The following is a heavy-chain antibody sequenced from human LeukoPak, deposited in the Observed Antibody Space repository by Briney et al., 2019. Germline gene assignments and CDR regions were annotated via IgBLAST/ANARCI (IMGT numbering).Heavy chain of an antibody. Sequence: PSETLSLTCTVSGGPFTSFYWTWIRQFPGKGLEWIGFIYYTGSATYSPSLERRVTMSVDTSKSQFYLQMTSVTAADTAVYYCATKASPGFYDYWGQGTLVTVSS. CDR3: ATKASPGFYDY. CDR1: GGPFTSFY. D-gene: IGHD2/OR15-2a*01. J-gene: IGHJ4*02. CDR2: IYYTGSA. V-gene: IGHV4-59*01.